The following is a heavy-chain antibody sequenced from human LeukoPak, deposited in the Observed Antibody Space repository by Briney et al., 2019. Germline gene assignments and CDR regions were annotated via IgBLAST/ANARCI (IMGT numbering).Heavy chain of an antibody. CDR2: ISNSGGST. CDR3: AKETSSSFEY. Sequence: GGSLRLSCAASGFTFSIYAMNWVRQAPGKGLEWVSGISNSGGSTYYADSVKGRFTISRDNSKNTLYLQMNSLRAEDTAVYYCAKETSSSFEYWGQGTLVTVSS. V-gene: IGHV3-23*01. J-gene: IGHJ4*02. CDR1: GFTFSIYA. D-gene: IGHD6-6*01.